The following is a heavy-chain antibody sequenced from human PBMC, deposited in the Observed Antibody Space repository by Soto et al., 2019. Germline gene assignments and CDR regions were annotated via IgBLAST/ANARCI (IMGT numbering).Heavy chain of an antibody. CDR1: GYTFTSYG. CDR2: ISAYNGNT. V-gene: IGHV1-18*01. J-gene: IGHJ4*02. Sequence: QVQLVQSGAEVKKPGASVKVSCKASGYTFTSYGISWVRQAPGQGLEWMGGISAYNGNTNYAQKLQGRVTMTTDTSTSTAYMELRSLRSDDTAVYYCARVAYSSSFLGFGTFDYWGQGTLVTVSS. D-gene: IGHD6-6*01. CDR3: ARVAYSSSFLGFGTFDY.